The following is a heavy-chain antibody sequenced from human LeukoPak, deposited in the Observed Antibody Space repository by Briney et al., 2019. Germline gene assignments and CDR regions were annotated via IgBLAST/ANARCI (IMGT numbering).Heavy chain of an antibody. Sequence: SETLSLTCTVSGGSIRSYYWSWVRQPPGKGLEWIGYFYYSGSTNYNPSLKSRVTISVDTSKNQFSLKLNSVTAADTAVYYCVRGRDNADWYFDLCGRGTLVTVS. CDR2: FYYSGST. J-gene: IGHJ2*01. V-gene: IGHV4-59*01. CDR3: VRGRDNADWYFDL. CDR1: GGSIRSYY. D-gene: IGHD1-1*01.